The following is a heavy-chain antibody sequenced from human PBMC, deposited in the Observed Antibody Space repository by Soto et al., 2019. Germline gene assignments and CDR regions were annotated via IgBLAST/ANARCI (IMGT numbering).Heavy chain of an antibody. Sequence: PGGSLRLSYAASGFAVSSNYVSWVRQAPGKGLEWVSVIYSGGSTYYADSVKGRFTISRHNSKNTLYLQMNSLRAEDTAVYYCARGQNDYIWGSYRPRYMDVWGKGTTVTVSS. CDR1: GFAVSSNY. D-gene: IGHD3-16*02. J-gene: IGHJ6*03. CDR3: ARGQNDYIWGSYRPRYMDV. CDR2: IYSGGST. V-gene: IGHV3-53*04.